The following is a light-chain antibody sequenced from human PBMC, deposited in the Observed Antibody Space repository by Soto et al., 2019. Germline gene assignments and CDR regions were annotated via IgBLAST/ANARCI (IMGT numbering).Light chain of an antibody. V-gene: IGLV2-14*03. Sequence: QSVLASPSPMSWSSRQSITLSLTGNNKDVGGYNFVSWYQHHPGKAPKLMIYDVNNRPSGVSNRFSGSKSGNTASLTISGLQAEDEADYYCSSYTSGDTYVFGTGTKVTVL. J-gene: IGLJ1*01. CDR3: SSYTSGDTYV. CDR1: NKDVGGYNF. CDR2: DVN.